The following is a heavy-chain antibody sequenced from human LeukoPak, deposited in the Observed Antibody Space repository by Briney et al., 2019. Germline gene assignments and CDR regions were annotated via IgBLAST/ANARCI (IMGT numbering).Heavy chain of an antibody. CDR3: VNALRIGYDFRAPYGMAV. V-gene: IGHV3-9*01. J-gene: IGHJ6*02. D-gene: IGHD5-12*01. CDR2: ISWNSGSI. CDR1: GFTCDDFP. Sequence: PGGSLRLSCAASGFTCDDFPMLWVRQAPGKGLEWVSGISWNSGSIGYADSVKGRFTISRDNAKNSLYLQMNSLRAEDPAFYYRVNALRIGYDFRAPYGMAVWGQATTVTVSS.